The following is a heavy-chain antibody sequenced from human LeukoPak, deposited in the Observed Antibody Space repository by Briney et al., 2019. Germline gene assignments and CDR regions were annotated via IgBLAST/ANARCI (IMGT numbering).Heavy chain of an antibody. CDR3: AKPPPGFRTERIPMIVAFDY. V-gene: IGHV3-23*01. D-gene: IGHD3-22*01. CDR2: ISGSGGST. Sequence: GGSLRLSCAASGFTFSDHYMDWVRQAPGKGLEWVSAISGSGGSTYYADSVKGRFTISRDNSKNTLYLQMNSLRAEDTAVYYCAKPPPGFRTERIPMIVAFDYWGQGTLVTVSS. CDR1: GFTFSDHY. J-gene: IGHJ4*02.